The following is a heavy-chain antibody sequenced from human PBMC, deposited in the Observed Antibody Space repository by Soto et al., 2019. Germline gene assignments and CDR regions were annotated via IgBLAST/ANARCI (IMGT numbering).Heavy chain of an antibody. V-gene: IGHV4-39*02. J-gene: IGHJ4*02. D-gene: IGHD2-15*01. Sequence: QLQLQESGPGLVKPSETLSLTCTVSGGSISSSSYYWGWIRQPPGKGLEWIGSIYYSGSTYYNPSLKSRVTISVETSKTHFSLKLSSVTAADTAVYYCARCGRSVVVAAAFYDCRGQGTLVTVSS. CDR2: IYYSGST. CDR1: GGSISSSSYY. CDR3: ARCGRSVVVAAAFYDC.